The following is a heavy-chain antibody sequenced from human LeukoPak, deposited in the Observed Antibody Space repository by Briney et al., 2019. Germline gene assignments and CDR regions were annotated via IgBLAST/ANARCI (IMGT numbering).Heavy chain of an antibody. CDR1: GGTFSSYA. CDR2: IIPILGIA. D-gene: IGHD3-22*01. V-gene: IGHV1-69*04. CDR3: ARELYYYDSSGYPFDY. Sequence: SVKVSCKASGGTFSSYAISWVRQAPGQGREWIGRIIPILGIANYAQKFQGRVTITADKSTSTAYMELSSLRSEDTAVYYCARELYYYDSSGYPFDYWGQGTLVTVSS. J-gene: IGHJ4*02.